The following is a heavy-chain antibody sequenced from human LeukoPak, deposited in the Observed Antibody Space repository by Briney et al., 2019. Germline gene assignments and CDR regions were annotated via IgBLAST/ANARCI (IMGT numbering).Heavy chain of an antibody. CDR2: IYHSGST. D-gene: IGHD6-19*01. V-gene: IGHV4-4*02. J-gene: IGHJ6*02. Sequence: SETLSLTCTVANGPVRSSNWWTWVRQCPGTGLEWIGEIYHSGSTNYNPCLKRRVTISLDKSKSQFSLNLSSVTAADTAVYYCARAPSIAVAGTHYGMDVWGQGTTITVSS. CDR1: NGPVRSSNW. CDR3: ARAPSIAVAGTHYGMDV.